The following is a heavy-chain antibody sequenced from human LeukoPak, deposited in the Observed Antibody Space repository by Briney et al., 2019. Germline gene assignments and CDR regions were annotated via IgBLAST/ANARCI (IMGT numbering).Heavy chain of an antibody. CDR1: GYTFINYG. V-gene: IGHV1-18*01. J-gene: IGHJ6*03. CDR2: ISPYNGNT. D-gene: IGHD2-8*01. Sequence: GASVKVSCKASGYTFINYGITWVRQAPGQGLEWMGWISPYNGNTKYLQKFQGRVTMTTDTSTSTASMEVRSLRSDDTAVYYCARGGLRVMVYRLYYMDVWGKGTTVTVSS. CDR3: ARGGLRVMVYRLYYMDV.